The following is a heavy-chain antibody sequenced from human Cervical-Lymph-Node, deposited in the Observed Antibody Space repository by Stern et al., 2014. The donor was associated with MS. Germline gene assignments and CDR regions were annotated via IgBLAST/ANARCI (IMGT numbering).Heavy chain of an antibody. D-gene: IGHD7-27*01. Sequence: QVQLQQWGAGLLKPSETLSLTCGIHGGSLSGYYWNWIRQPPGKGLEWIGEINHTGSTRNNPSLKSRVTVSVDTSKNQFSLRLSSVTAADTAVYYCARAWGAYAVDVWGQGATVTVSS. V-gene: IGHV4-34*01. J-gene: IGHJ6*02. CDR3: ARAWGAYAVDV. CDR2: INHTGST. CDR1: GGSLSGYY.